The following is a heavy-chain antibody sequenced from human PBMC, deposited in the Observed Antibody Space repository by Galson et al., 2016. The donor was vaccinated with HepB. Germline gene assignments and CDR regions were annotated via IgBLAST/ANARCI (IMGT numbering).Heavy chain of an antibody. D-gene: IGHD3-10*01. V-gene: IGHV4-39*02. CDR2: IDYSGSA. Sequence: SETLSLTCTVSGASVSSPNYYWGWIRQPPGRGLDWIATIDYSGSAYYSPSLKSRVTISVDTSKNHFSLRLTSVTAADTAVYYCAGIALKWFGEPDVFDFWGQGTMVPVSS. CDR1: GASVSSPNYY. J-gene: IGHJ3*01. CDR3: AGIALKWFGEPDVFDF.